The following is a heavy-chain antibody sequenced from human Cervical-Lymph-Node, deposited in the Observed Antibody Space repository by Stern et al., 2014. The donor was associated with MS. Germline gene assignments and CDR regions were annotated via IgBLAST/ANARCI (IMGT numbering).Heavy chain of an antibody. CDR2: IYPGNFDS. Sequence: VQLLQSGADVKKPGESLKISCKASGYSFTNSWIGWVRQMPGKGLEWMGIIYPGNFDSRYSPSFQGQVTISADRSISTAYLQWSSLKASDTAMYYCARLASYTGYDYDAFDIWGQGTMVTVS. D-gene: IGHD5-12*01. V-gene: IGHV5-51*03. J-gene: IGHJ3*02. CDR3: ARLASYTGYDYDAFDI. CDR1: GYSFTNSW.